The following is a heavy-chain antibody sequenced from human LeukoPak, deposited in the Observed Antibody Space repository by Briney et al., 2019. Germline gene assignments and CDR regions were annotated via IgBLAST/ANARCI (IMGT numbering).Heavy chain of an antibody. D-gene: IGHD3-3*01. V-gene: IGHV4-4*07. Sequence: SETLSLTXTVSGGSISSYYWSWIRQPAGKGLEWIGRIYTSGSTNYNPSLKSRVTMSVDTSKNQFSLKLSSVTAADTAVYYCARSPHYDFWSGYFPWGREPWSPSPQ. CDR1: GGSISSYY. CDR3: ARSPHYDFWSGYFP. J-gene: IGHJ5*02. CDR2: IYTSGST.